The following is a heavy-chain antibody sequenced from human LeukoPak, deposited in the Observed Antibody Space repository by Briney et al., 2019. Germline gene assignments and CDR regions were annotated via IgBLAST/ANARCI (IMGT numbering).Heavy chain of an antibody. V-gene: IGHV1-46*02. J-gene: IGHJ4*02. CDR2: INPVGGSA. Sequence: ASVKVSCKASGFTFHSNYVHWLRLAPAQGLEWMGMINPVGGSASYSERFQDRITMTRDTSTNTVFMELSSLGSEDTAVYYCARDLGEKAMAFDFWGQGSLVTVSS. CDR1: GFTFHSNY. CDR3: ARDLGEKAMAFDF. D-gene: IGHD5-24*01.